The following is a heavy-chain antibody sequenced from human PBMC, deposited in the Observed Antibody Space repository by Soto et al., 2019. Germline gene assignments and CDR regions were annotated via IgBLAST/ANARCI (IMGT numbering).Heavy chain of an antibody. J-gene: IGHJ5*02. V-gene: IGHV4-59*08. CDR1: GGSISSYY. D-gene: IGHD5-18*01. CDR2: IYYSGST. Sequence: SETLSLTCTVSGGSISSYYWSWIRQPPGKGLEWIGYIYYSGSTNYIPSLKSRVTISVDTSKNQFSLKLSSVTAADTAVYYCARLVWSYGTWFDPWGQGTLVTVS. CDR3: ARLVWSYGTWFDP.